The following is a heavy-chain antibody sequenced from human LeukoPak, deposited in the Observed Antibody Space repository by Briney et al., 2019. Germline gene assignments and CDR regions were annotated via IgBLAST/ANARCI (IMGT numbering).Heavy chain of an antibody. CDR1: GYTFTSYG. V-gene: IGHV1-18*01. Sequence: SVNVSCLVSGYTFTSYGISWVRQAPEQGREWMGWISAYNSNTNYAKKLQGTTTMTTPPSTSPAYIEARSLRSDDPAVNYRSSVGVRCSGIYDFGMGGRGKMVNVSS. CDR3: SSVGVRCSGIYDFGM. CDR2: ISAYNSNT. D-gene: IGHD3-10*02. J-gene: IGHJ3*02.